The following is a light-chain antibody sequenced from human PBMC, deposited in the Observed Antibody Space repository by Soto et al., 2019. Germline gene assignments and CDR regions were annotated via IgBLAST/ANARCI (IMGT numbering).Light chain of an antibody. CDR1: SSDVGGYNY. J-gene: IGLJ1*01. Sequence: QSVLTQPRSVSGSPGQSVTISCTGTSSDVGGYNYVSWYQQHPGKAPKLMIYDVSKRPSGVPDRFSGSKSGNTASLTISGLQAEDEADYYCCSYAGSYKGYVVGTWTKVTVL. CDR2: DVS. V-gene: IGLV2-11*01. CDR3: CSYAGSYKGYV.